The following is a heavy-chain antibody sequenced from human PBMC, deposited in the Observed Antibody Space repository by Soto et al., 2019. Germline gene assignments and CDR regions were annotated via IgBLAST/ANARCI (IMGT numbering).Heavy chain of an antibody. CDR1: GFTFSSYA. D-gene: IGHD1-26*01. J-gene: IGHJ6*02. CDR2: ISGSGGNA. V-gene: IGHV3-23*01. Sequence: EVQLLESGGGLVQPGGSLRLSCAASGFTFSSYAMSWVRQAPGKGLEWVSTISGSGGNAYYADSVKGRFSISRDNSKNTMRLQMNSLRADDTAVYYCAKDGASGSYPPYFDVGMDVWGQETTVTVSS. CDR3: AKDGASGSYPPYFDVGMDV.